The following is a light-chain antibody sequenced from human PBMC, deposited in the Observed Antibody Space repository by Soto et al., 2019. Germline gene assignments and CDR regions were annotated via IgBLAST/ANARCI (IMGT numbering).Light chain of an antibody. CDR1: QGVSSR. J-gene: IGKJ1*01. Sequence: IVMTQSSATLAVYPGERATLSCRASQGVSSRLAWYQQKPGQAPRLLIYDVSTRASDTPARFSGSGSGTEFTLTISSLQSEDFAIYYCQQYTDWPPWTFGQGTKVEIK. CDR2: DVS. CDR3: QQYTDWPPWT. V-gene: IGKV3-15*01.